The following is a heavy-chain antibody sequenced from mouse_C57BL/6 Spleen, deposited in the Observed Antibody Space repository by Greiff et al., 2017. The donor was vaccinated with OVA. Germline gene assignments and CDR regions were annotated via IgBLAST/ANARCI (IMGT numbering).Heavy chain of an antibody. J-gene: IGHJ4*01. CDR3: AISGYYGVSLRGYAMDY. D-gene: IGHD1-1*01. Sequence: VKLMESGPELVKPGASVKLSCKASGYAFSSSWMNWVKQRPGKGLEWIGRIYPGDGDTNYNGKFKGKATLTADKSYSTAYMQLSSLRSEYTAVYFCAISGYYGVSLRGYAMDYWGQGTSFTVSS. CDR2: IYPGDGDT. V-gene: IGHV1-82*01. CDR1: GYAFSSSW.